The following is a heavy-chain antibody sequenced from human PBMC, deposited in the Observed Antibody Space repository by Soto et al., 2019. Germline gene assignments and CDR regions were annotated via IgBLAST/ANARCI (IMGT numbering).Heavy chain of an antibody. J-gene: IGHJ6*02. V-gene: IGHV3-30*03. Sequence: PGWSLRLSCASSVFTFISYGMHWVRQAPGKGLEWVAVISYDGSNKYYADSVKGRFTISRDNSKNTLYLQMNSLRAEDTAVYYCALRGYSYGPTEYYGMDVWGQGTTVTVSS. CDR2: ISYDGSNK. D-gene: IGHD5-18*01. CDR1: VFTFISYG. CDR3: ALRGYSYGPTEYYGMDV.